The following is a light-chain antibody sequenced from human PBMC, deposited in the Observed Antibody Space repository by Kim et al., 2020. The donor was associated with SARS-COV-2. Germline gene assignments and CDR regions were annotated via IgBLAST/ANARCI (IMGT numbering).Light chain of an antibody. CDR1: SLKTYY. J-gene: IGLJ3*02. CDR3: GSRDNSGDHPV. V-gene: IGLV3-19*01. Sequence: SSELTQDPAVSVALGQTVSITCHGDSLKTYYTSWFQRKPGQAPVLVIFGHNNRPSGISDRFSGSISGNTASLTITGAQAEDEGDYFCGSRDNSGDHPVFGGGTHLTVL. CDR2: GHN.